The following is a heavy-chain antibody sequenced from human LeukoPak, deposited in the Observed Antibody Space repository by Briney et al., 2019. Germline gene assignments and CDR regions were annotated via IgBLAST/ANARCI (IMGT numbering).Heavy chain of an antibody. CDR1: GFTFSSYS. CDR2: ISSSSSTI. Sequence: PGGSLRLSCAASGFTFSSYSMNWVRQAPGKGLEWVSYISSSSSTIYYADSVKGQFTISRDNAKNSLYLQMNSLRAEDTAVYYCARETGGSGGLFDYWGQGTLVTVSS. CDR3: ARETGGSGGLFDY. V-gene: IGHV3-48*01. D-gene: IGHD3-10*01. J-gene: IGHJ4*02.